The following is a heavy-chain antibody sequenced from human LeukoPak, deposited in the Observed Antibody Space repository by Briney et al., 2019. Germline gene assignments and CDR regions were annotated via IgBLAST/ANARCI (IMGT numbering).Heavy chain of an antibody. CDR2: IIPIFGTA. CDR1: GYTFTSNY. J-gene: IGHJ5*02. V-gene: IGHV1-69*06. D-gene: IGHD2-8*01. Sequence: ASVKVSCKASGYTFTSNYMHWVRQAPGQGLEWMGGIIPIFGTANYAQKFQGRVTITADKSTSTAYMELSSLRSEDTAVYYCARDGCTNGVCSINWFDPWGQGTLVTVSS. CDR3: ARDGCTNGVCSINWFDP.